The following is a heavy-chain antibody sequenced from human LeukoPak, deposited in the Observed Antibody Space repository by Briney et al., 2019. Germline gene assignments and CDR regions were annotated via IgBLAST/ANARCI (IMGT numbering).Heavy chain of an antibody. V-gene: IGHV1-2*02. CDR1: GYTFTGYY. Sequence: ASVKVSCKASGYTFTGYYMHWVRQAPGQGLEWMGWINPNSGGTNYAQKFQGRVTMIRDTSISTAYMELSRLRSDDTAVYYCARGPTLYYYDSSSLLFDYWGQGTLVTVSS. CDR2: INPNSGGT. D-gene: IGHD3-22*01. J-gene: IGHJ4*02. CDR3: ARGPTLYYYDSSSLLFDY.